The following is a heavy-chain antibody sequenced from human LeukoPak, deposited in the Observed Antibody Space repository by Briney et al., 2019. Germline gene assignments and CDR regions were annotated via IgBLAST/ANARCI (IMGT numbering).Heavy chain of an antibody. CDR3: AREEILGYSSSWYFDY. CDR1: GGSISSGSYY. CDR2: IYTSGST. J-gene: IGHJ4*02. V-gene: IGHV4-61*02. Sequence: SQTLSLTCTVSGGSISSGSYYWSWIRQPAGKGLEWIGRIYTSGSTNYNPSLKSRVTISVDTSKNQFSLKLSSVTAADTAVYYCAREEILGYSSSWYFDYWGQGTLVTVSS. D-gene: IGHD6-13*01.